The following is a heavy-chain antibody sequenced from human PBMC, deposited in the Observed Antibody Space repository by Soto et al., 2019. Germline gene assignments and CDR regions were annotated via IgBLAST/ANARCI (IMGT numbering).Heavy chain of an antibody. CDR3: AREDWADKARFYP. CDR2: ITYSGST. D-gene: IGHD2-21*01. CDR1: GGSLSSGDYY. J-gene: IGHJ5*02. V-gene: IGHV4-31*03. Sequence: PSETLSLTCIVSGGSLSSGDYYWSWLRQHTGKGLEWIGYITYSGSTYYNPSLKSRVTISIDTSNNQFSLKLNSVTAADMAVYYCAREDWADKARFYPWGQGTLVTVSS.